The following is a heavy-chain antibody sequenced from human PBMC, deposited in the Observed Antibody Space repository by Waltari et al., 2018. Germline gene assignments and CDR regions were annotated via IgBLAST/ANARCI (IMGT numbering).Heavy chain of an antibody. CDR2: INVDAKEK. CDR3: ARGEEGYGEAYY. Sequence: EVQLVESGGGLVQPGGSLRLSCAASGFTFTKYWMTWVRQAPGKGREWVANINVDAKEKYNVDSVKGRFTISRDNTKKSLYLQMNSLRVDDTAVYYCARGEEGYGEAYYWGQGTLVTVSS. V-gene: IGHV3-7*04. J-gene: IGHJ4*02. CDR1: GFTFTKYW. D-gene: IGHD3-10*01.